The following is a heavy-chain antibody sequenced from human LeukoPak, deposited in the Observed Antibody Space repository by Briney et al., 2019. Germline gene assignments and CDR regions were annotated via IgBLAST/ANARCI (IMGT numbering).Heavy chain of an antibody. V-gene: IGHV1-24*01. CDR1: GYTLTELS. D-gene: IGHD6-25*01. Sequence: GASVKVSCKVSGYTLTELSMHWVRQAPGKGLEWMGGFDPEDGETIYAQKFQGRVTMTEDTSTDTAYMELSSLRSEDTAVYYCATIFQAAEGYDYWGQGTLSPSPQ. CDR2: FDPEDGET. CDR3: ATIFQAAEGYDY. J-gene: IGHJ4*02.